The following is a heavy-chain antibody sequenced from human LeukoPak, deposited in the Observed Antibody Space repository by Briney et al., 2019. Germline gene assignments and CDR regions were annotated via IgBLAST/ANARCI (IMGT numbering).Heavy chain of an antibody. D-gene: IGHD4-17*01. Sequence: RSQTLSLTCAISGDSVSSNSAAWSWIRQSPSRGLEWLGRTYYRSKWYYDYAVSMKSRITINPDTSKNQFSLQLNSVTPEDTAVYYCARYGDGWFDPWGQGTLVTVSS. CDR3: ARYGDGWFDP. V-gene: IGHV6-1*01. CDR1: GDSVSSNSAA. CDR2: TYYRSKWYY. J-gene: IGHJ5*02.